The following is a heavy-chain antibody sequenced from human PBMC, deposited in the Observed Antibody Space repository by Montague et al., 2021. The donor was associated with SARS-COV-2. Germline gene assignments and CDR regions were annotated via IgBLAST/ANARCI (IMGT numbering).Heavy chain of an antibody. CDR3: AVELNYFFDY. J-gene: IGHJ4*02. V-gene: IGHV4-61*02. CDR1: GDSVSSGSYY. D-gene: IGHD1-7*01. CDR2: IYTSGTT. Sequence: TLSLTCTVSGDSVSSGSYYWSWIRQPAGKGLEWIGRIYTSGTTTYNPSLESRVTISLDTSKNQFSLKLSSVTAADTAIYYCAVELNYFFDYWGQGFLVSVSS.